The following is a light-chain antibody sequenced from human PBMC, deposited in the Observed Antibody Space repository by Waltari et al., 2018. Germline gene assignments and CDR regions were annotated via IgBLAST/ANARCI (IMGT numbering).Light chain of an antibody. J-gene: IGKJ1*01. Sequence: ITGRASQSIISYLAWYQQKPRKAPKLLISKASTLGSRVPARFSGSGSGTEFTLTISSLQPVDFSTYYCQQYNRYSTFGQGTKVEIK. V-gene: IGKV1-5*03. CDR1: QSIISY. CDR3: QQYNRYST. CDR2: KAS.